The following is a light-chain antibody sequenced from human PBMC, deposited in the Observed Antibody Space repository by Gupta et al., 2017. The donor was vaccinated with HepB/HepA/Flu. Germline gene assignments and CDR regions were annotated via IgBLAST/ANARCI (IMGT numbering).Light chain of an antibody. J-gene: IGKJ1*01. V-gene: IGKV1-39*01. CDR1: QSISSY. CDR2: AAS. Sequence: DIQMSQSPSSLSASVGDRVTITCRASQSISSYLNWYQQKPGKAPKLLIYAASSLQSGVPSRFSGSGSGTVFTLTISSLQPEDCATYYCQQSYRNPWTFGQGTKVEIK. CDR3: QQSYRNPWT.